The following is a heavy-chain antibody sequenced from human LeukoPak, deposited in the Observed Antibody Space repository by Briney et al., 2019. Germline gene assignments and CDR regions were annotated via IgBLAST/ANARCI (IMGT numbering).Heavy chain of an antibody. CDR3: AKTRGGATAALDY. Sequence: SGGSLRLSCAASGFTFSTSAMSWVCQAPGKGLEWVSSISGSGDNTYYADSVKGRFTISRDNSKNTLFLQMNSLRAEDTALYYCAKTRGGATAALDYWGQGTLVTVSS. CDR1: GFTFSTSA. J-gene: IGHJ4*02. V-gene: IGHV3-23*01. D-gene: IGHD6-13*01. CDR2: ISGSGDNT.